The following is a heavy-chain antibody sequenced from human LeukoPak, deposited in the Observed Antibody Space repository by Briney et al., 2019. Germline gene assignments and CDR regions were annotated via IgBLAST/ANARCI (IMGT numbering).Heavy chain of an antibody. J-gene: IGHJ4*02. CDR1: GFTFSSYA. CDR3: ARDSPVYGSGAEYLY. CDR2: ISYDGSNK. V-gene: IGHV3-30-3*01. D-gene: IGHD3-10*01. Sequence: GGSLRLSCAASGFTFSSYAMHWVRQAPGKGLEWVAVISYDGSNKYYADSVKGRFTISRDNSKNTLYLQMNSLRAEDTAVYYCARDSPVYGSGAEYLYWGQGTLVTVSS.